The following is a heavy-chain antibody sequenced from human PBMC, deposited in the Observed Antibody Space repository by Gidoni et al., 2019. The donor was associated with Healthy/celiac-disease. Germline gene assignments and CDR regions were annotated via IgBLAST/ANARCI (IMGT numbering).Heavy chain of an antibody. CDR2: IYHSGST. Sequence: QVQLQESGPGLVKPSETLSLTCAVSGYSISSGYYWGWIRQPPGKGLEWIGSIYHSGSTYYNPSRKSRVTISVDTSKNQFSLKLSSVTAADTAVYYCASGSGGGVVAGNWFDPWGQGTLVTVSS. CDR3: ASGSGGGVVAGNWFDP. D-gene: IGHD2-15*01. CDR1: GYSISSGYY. V-gene: IGHV4-38-2*01. J-gene: IGHJ5*02.